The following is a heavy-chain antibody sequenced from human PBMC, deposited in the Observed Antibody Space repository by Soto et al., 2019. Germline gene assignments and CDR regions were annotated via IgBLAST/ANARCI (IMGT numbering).Heavy chain of an antibody. Sequence: QVHLVQSGAEVKKPGASVKVSCKGSGYAFTTYGITWVRQAPGQGLEWMGWISAHNGNTNYAQKLQGRVTVTRDTSTSTAYMELRCLRSDDTAVYYCARWRYGAYWGQGAVVTVSS. D-gene: IGHD3-10*01. CDR3: ARWRYGAY. V-gene: IGHV1-18*01. J-gene: IGHJ4*02. CDR2: ISAHNGNT. CDR1: GYAFTTYG.